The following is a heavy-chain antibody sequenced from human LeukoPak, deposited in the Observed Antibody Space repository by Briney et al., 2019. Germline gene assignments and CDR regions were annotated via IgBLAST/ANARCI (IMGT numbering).Heavy chain of an antibody. V-gene: IGHV4-30-4*01. J-gene: IGHJ4*02. D-gene: IGHD3-22*01. CDR1: GGSISSGDYY. Sequence: KTSETLSLTCTASGGSISSGDYYWSWIRQPPGKGLEWIGYIYYSGSTYYNPSLKSRVTIPVDTSKNQFSLKLSSVTAADTAVYYCARAFYSSGYYPTGPFDYWGQGTLVTVSS. CDR2: IYYSGST. CDR3: ARAFYSSGYYPTGPFDY.